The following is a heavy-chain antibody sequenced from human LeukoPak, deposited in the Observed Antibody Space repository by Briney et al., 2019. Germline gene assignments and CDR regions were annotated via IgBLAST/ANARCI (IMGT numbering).Heavy chain of an antibody. CDR1: VFAFSNYR. CDR3: ARKRRFGNYYYYGMDV. CDR2: IWFDGNNK. V-gene: IGHV3-33*01. D-gene: IGHD3-3*01. Sequence: GRSVKLSCATSVFAFSNYRMNWVRQTPCKGLEWVGGIWFDGNNKFYADSVKGRFTISRDNSNNTLFLQMSSLRVEDTAVYYCARKRRFGNYYYYGMDVWGQGTTVTVSS. J-gene: IGHJ6*02.